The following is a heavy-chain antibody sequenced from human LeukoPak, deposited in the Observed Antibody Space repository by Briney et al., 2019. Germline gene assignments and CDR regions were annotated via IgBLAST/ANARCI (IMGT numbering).Heavy chain of an antibody. CDR3: AKDTYGDYVEPSHFDY. CDR1: GFTFSSYG. V-gene: IGHV3-33*06. Sequence: GGSLRLSCAASGFTFSSYGMHWVRQAPGKGLEWVAVIWYDSINKYYADSVRGRFTISRDNSKNTLYLQMNSLRAEDTAVYYCAKDTYGDYVEPSHFDYWGQGTLVTVSS. J-gene: IGHJ4*02. CDR2: IWYDSINK. D-gene: IGHD4-17*01.